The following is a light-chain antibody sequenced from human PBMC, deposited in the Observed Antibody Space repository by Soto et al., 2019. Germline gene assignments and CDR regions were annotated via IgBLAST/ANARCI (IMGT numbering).Light chain of an antibody. V-gene: IGKV1-6*01. CDR1: QSISSY. Sequence: IQMTQSPTSLSASVGDRVTITCRASQSISSYLNWYQQKPGKAPKLLIYAASSLQSGVPSRFSGSGSGTDFTLTISSLQPEDFATYYCLQDYNYPRTFGQGTKV. J-gene: IGKJ1*01. CDR3: LQDYNYPRT. CDR2: AAS.